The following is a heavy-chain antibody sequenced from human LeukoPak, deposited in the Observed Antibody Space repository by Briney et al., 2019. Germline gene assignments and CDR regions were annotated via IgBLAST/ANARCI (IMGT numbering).Heavy chain of an antibody. V-gene: IGHV4-39*01. CDR2: IYYSGST. CDR1: GGSISSSSYY. CDR3: ARSSANYYDSSGYYYVPPYYFDY. J-gene: IGHJ4*02. Sequence: SETLSLTCTVSGGSISSSSYYWGWFRQPPGKGLEWIGSIYYSGSTYYNPSLKSRVTISVDTSKNQFSLKLSSVTAADTAVYYCARSSANYYDSSGYYYVPPYYFDYWGQGTLVTVSS. D-gene: IGHD3-22*01.